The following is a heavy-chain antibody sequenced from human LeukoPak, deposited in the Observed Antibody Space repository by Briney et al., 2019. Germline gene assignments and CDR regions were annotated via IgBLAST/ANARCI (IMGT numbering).Heavy chain of an antibody. Sequence: GGSLRLSCAASGFTFDDYAMHWVRQAPGKGLEWVSYISSSGNTIYYAGSVMGRFTISRDNAKNSLYLQMNSLRADDTAVYYCAREGTKPYNWFDPWGQGTLVTVSS. CDR2: ISSSGNTI. CDR3: AREGTKPYNWFDP. D-gene: IGHD2-8*01. J-gene: IGHJ5*02. CDR1: GFTFDDYA. V-gene: IGHV3-48*03.